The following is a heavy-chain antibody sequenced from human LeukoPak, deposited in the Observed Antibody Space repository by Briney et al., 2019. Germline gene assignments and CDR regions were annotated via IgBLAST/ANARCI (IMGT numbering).Heavy chain of an antibody. Sequence: GGSLRLSCAASGFTFSSYAMSWVRQAPGKGLEWVSAISGSGGSTYYADSVKGRFTISRDNSKNTLYLQMNSLRAEDTAVYYCAKPTDIVVVVAALDYWGQGTLVTVSS. D-gene: IGHD2-15*01. CDR3: AKPTDIVVVVAALDY. J-gene: IGHJ4*02. CDR1: GFTFSSYA. V-gene: IGHV3-23*01. CDR2: ISGSGGST.